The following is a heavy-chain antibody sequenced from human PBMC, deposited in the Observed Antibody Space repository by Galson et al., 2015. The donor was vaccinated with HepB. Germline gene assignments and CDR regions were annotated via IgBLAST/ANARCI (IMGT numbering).Heavy chain of an antibody. CDR3: ARDAEFLYGDYFNGDY. V-gene: IGHV1-18*04. CDR2: ISAYNGNT. Sequence: SVKVSCKASGYTFTSYGISWVRQAPGQGLEWMGWISAYNGNTNYAQKLQGRVTMTTDTSTSTAYMELRSLRSDDTAVYYCARDAEFLYGDYFNGDYWGQGTLVTVSS. CDR1: GYTFTSYG. J-gene: IGHJ4*02. D-gene: IGHD4-17*01.